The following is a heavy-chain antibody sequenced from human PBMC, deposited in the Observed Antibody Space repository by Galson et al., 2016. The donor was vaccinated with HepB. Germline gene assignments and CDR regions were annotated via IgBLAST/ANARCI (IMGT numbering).Heavy chain of an antibody. CDR3: ARHVIIAAGRGLDF. CDR2: ISGTSTTP. J-gene: IGHJ4*02. D-gene: IGHD6-13*01. CDR1: GFTFSTIA. Sequence: SLRLSCAASGFTFSTIAMSWVRQAPGKGLEWVSSISGTSTTPYYADSVKGRFTISRDNSRNILYLQLDSLRAEDKATYYCARHVIIAAGRGLDFWGQGTLVTVSS. V-gene: IGHV3-23*01.